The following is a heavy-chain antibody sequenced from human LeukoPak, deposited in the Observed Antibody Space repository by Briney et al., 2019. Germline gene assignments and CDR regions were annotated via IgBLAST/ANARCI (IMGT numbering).Heavy chain of an antibody. CDR2: ISTLSGNT. D-gene: IGHD1-1*01. Sequence: ASVKVSCKASGYTFTNHGFSWVRQAPGQRPEWMGWISTLSGNTHYIQKFQGRMTMTTDPSTSTAYMELRSLRSDDTAVYYCARWGNSNWREHLGDYWGQGTLVTVSS. V-gene: IGHV1-18*01. J-gene: IGHJ4*02. CDR3: ARWGNSNWREHLGDY. CDR1: GYTFTNHG.